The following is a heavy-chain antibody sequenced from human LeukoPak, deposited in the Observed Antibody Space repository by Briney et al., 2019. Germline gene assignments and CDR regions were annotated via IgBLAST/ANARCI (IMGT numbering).Heavy chain of an antibody. CDR1: GYTFTGYY. V-gene: IGHV1-2*02. Sequence: ASVKVSCKASGYTFTGYYIHWVRQAPGQGLEWMGLINPSSGGTNYAQKFQGRVTMTRDTSISTAYMELSRLRSDDTAVYYCARDFSGSYDSWGQGTLVTVSS. D-gene: IGHD1-26*01. J-gene: IGHJ5*01. CDR3: ARDFSGSYDS. CDR2: INPSSGGT.